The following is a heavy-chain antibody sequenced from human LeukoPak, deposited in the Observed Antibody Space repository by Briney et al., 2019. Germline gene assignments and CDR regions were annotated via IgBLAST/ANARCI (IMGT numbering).Heavy chain of an antibody. V-gene: IGHV3-23*01. D-gene: IGHD1-26*01. CDR3: SRDPTYYLRYGYFDY. CDR2: ISGSGSST. Sequence: GGSLRLSCAVSGFTFSSYAMSWVRQAPGKGLEWVSGISGSGSSTYYAASVKGRFTISRDNTKNSLYLQMNSLRAEDTAVYYCSRDPTYYLRYGYFDYWGQGALVTVSS. J-gene: IGHJ4*02. CDR1: GFTFSSYA.